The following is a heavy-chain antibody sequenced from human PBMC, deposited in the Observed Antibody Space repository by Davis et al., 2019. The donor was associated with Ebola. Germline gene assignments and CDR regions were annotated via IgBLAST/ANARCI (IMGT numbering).Heavy chain of an antibody. CDR3: ARGRINDYSTWGYYYYYGMDV. Sequence: ASVKVSCKASGGTFSSYAISWVRQAPGQGLEWMGIINPSGGSTSYAQKFQGRVTMTRDTSTSTAYMELSRLRSDDTAVYYCARGRINDYSTWGYYYYYGMDVWGQGTTVTVSS. CDR1: GGTFSSYA. J-gene: IGHJ6*02. D-gene: IGHD4-11*01. CDR2: INPSGGST. V-gene: IGHV1-46*01.